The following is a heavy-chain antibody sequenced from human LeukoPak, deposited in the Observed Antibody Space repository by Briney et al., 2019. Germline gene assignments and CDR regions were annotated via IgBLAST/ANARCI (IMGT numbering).Heavy chain of an antibody. CDR2: ISWDGGST. J-gene: IGHJ6*03. V-gene: IGHV3-43D*03. CDR1: GFTFDDYA. D-gene: IGHD6-6*01. CDR3: AKEGAARRRNYYYYMDV. Sequence: GGSLRLSCAASGFTFDDYAMHWVRQAPGKGLEWVSLISWDGGSTYYADSVKGRFTISRDNSKNSLYLQMNSLRAEDTALYYCAKEGAARRRNYYYYMDVWGKGTTVTVSS.